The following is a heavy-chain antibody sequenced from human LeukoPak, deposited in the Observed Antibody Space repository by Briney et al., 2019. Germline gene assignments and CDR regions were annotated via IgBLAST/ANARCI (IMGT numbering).Heavy chain of an antibody. V-gene: IGHV5-51*01. Sequence: GESLKISCQGSGYSFTSYWIGWVRQMPGKGLERMGIIYPADSDTRYSPSFQGQVTISADKSISTAYLQWSSLKASDTAIYYCASNYNWYFDLWGRGTQVTVSS. CDR2: IYPADSDT. J-gene: IGHJ2*01. CDR1: GYSFTSYW. D-gene: IGHD4-11*01. CDR3: ASNYNWYFDL.